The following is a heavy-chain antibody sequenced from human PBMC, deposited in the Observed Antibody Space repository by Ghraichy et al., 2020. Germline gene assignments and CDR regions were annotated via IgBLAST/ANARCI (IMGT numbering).Heavy chain of an antibody. D-gene: IGHD3-22*01. CDR3: ARPQSYYDDSSGSKMGGDVAYDI. CDR1: GGSISSSSYY. J-gene: IGHJ3*02. V-gene: IGHV4-39*01. Sequence: SETLSLTCTVSGGSISSSSYYWGWIRQPPGKGLEWIGSIYYSGSTYYNPSLKSRVTISVDTSKNQFSLKLSSVTAADTAVYYCARPQSYYDDSSGSKMGGDVAYDILGQGKMVTVFS. CDR2: IYYSGST.